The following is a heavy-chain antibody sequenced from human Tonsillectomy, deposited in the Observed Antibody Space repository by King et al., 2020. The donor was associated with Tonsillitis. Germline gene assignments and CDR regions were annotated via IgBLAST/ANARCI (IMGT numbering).Heavy chain of an antibody. Sequence: VQLQQWGAGLLKPSETLSLTCAVYGGSFSGYYWSWIRQPPGKGLEWIGEINHSGSTNYNPSLKSRVTISVDTSKNQFSLKLSSVTAADTAVYYCAREPGIAAAGAWFDPWGQGTLVTVSS. CDR2: INHSGST. CDR1: GGSFSGYY. V-gene: IGHV4-34*01. CDR3: AREPGIAAAGAWFDP. D-gene: IGHD6-13*01. J-gene: IGHJ5*02.